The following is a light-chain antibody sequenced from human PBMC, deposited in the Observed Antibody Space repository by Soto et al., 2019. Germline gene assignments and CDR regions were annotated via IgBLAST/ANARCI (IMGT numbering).Light chain of an antibody. V-gene: IGKV1-33*01. CDR3: QQRQYWPPIT. Sequence: DIQMTQSPSSLSASVGDRVTITCQASQHIRNYLNWHQQKPGKAPKLLIYDVSALKRGVPPRFSGSGSGTEFTLTISSLEPEDFAIYYCQQRQYWPPITFGQGTRLEIK. CDR2: DVS. CDR1: QHIRNY. J-gene: IGKJ5*01.